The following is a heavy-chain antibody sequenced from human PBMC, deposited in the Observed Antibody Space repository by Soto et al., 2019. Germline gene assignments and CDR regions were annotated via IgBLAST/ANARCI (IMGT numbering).Heavy chain of an antibody. V-gene: IGHV4-59*01. Sequence: LSLTCTVSGGSISSYYWSWIRQPPGKGLEWIGYIYYSGSTNYNPSLKSRVTISVDTSKNQFSLKLSSVTAADTAVYYCARGSYDSSGYYLDYWGQGTLVTVSS. J-gene: IGHJ4*02. CDR3: ARGSYDSSGYYLDY. CDR1: GGSISSYY. CDR2: IYYSGST. D-gene: IGHD3-22*01.